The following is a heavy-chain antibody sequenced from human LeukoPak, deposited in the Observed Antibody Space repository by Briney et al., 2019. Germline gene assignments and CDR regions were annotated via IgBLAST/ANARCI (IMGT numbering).Heavy chain of an antibody. J-gene: IGHJ4*02. CDR2: INPNSGGT. Sequence: ASVKVSCKASGYTFTGYYMHWVRQAPGQGLEWMGRINPNSGGTNYAQKFQGRVTMTRDTSISTAYMELSRLRSDDTAVYYCASRYDSSGYVDYWGQGTLVTVSS. V-gene: IGHV1-2*06. CDR3: ASRYDSSGYVDY. D-gene: IGHD3-22*01. CDR1: GYTFTGYY.